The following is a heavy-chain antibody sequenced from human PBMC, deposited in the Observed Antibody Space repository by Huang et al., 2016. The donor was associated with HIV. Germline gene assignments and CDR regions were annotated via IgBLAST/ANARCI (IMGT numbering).Heavy chain of an antibody. CDR2: LSTGGSA. CDR1: GCSISTGNYD. Sequence: QVQLQESGPGLVKPSETLSLTCTVAGCSISTGNYDWSWIRQPAGKGLEWVGHLSTGGSANYNPSLKSRVTSSLDTSKTQFSLKLSSVTAADSAVYYCARVESGYYDAFDIWGPGTTVTVSS. J-gene: IGHJ3*02. CDR3: ARVESGYYDAFDI. V-gene: IGHV4-61*09. D-gene: IGHD3-3*01.